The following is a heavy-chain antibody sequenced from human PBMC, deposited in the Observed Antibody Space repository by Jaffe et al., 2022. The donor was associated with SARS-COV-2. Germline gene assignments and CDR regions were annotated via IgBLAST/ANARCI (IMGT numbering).Heavy chain of an antibody. CDR2: IYYSGST. J-gene: IGHJ4*02. CDR1: GGSISSSSYY. D-gene: IGHD3-3*01. CDR3: ARHVGGYDFWD. V-gene: IGHV4-39*01. Sequence: QLQLQESGPGLVKPSETLSLTCTVSGGSISSSSYYWGWIRQPPGKGLEWIGSIYYSGSTYYNPSLKSRVTISVDTSKNQFSLKLSSVTAADTAVYYCARHVGGYDFWDWGQGTLVTVSS.